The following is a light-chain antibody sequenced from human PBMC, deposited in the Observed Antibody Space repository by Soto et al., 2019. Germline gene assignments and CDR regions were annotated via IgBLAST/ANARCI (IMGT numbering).Light chain of an antibody. CDR2: EVN. CDR1: SSDIGGYNY. V-gene: IGLV2-8*01. J-gene: IGLJ1*01. Sequence: QSVLTQPPPASGSPGQSVTISCTGTSSDIGGYNYVSWYQQHPGKAPKLLIYEVNKRPSGVPDRFSGSKSGNTASLTVSGLQTEDEADYYCSSYAGSNKRYVFGTGTKVT. CDR3: SSYAGSNKRYV.